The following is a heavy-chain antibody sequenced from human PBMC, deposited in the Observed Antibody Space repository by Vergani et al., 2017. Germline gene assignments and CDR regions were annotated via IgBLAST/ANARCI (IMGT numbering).Heavy chain of an antibody. J-gene: IGHJ4*02. V-gene: IGHV4-34*01. CDR3: AGGARWLHILMVGRAFDY. Sequence: QVQLQQWGSGLLKPSETLSLTCAVYGGSFSGYYWSWIRQPPGKGLEWIGEINHSGSTNYTPSLKIRVTISIDTSKNQFSLKLSPVTAADTAVYYCAGGARWLHILMVGRAFDYWGQGTLVTVSS. CDR2: INHSGST. CDR1: GGSFSGYY. D-gene: IGHD5-24*01.